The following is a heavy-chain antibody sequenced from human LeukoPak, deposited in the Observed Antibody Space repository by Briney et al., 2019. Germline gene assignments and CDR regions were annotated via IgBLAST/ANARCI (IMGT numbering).Heavy chain of an antibody. CDR2: INPNSGGT. CDR1: GYTFTGYY. V-gene: IGHV1-2*02. D-gene: IGHD3-10*01. Sequence: EASVKVSCKTSGYTFTGYYLHWVRQAPGQRLEWMGWINPNSGGTNYEQKFQGRVTMTRDTSISTAYMELSRLRSDDTAVYYCAVSDMVRGAWLDPWGQGTLVTVSS. CDR3: AVSDMVRGAWLDP. J-gene: IGHJ5*02.